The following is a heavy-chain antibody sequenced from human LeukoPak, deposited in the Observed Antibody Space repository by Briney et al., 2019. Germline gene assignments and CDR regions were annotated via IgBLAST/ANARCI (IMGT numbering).Heavy chain of an antibody. CDR1: GYTFTGYY. Sequence: ASVKVSCKASGYTFTGYYMHWVRQAPGQGLEWMGWINPNSGATNYAQKFQGRVTMTRDTSITTAYMELNRLRSDDTAMYYCARDRPDYYYYYMDVWGRGTTVTVSS. CDR3: ARDRPDYYYYYMDV. CDR2: INPNSGAT. J-gene: IGHJ6*03. V-gene: IGHV1-2*02.